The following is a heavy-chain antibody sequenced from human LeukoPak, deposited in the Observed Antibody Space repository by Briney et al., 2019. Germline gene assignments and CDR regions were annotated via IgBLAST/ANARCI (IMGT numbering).Heavy chain of an antibody. CDR1: GGSISTTSYY. Sequence: SETLSLTCNVSGGSISTTSYYWGWIRQSPGKGLEWIASMYCAGSTYYNPSLKSRVTISIDTSKNQVSMNLTSVAAADTAVYYCASRPPVGGYVVSWGQGTLVTVSS. CDR2: MYCAGST. CDR3: ASRPPVGGYVVS. D-gene: IGHD5-12*01. V-gene: IGHV4-39*01. J-gene: IGHJ4*02.